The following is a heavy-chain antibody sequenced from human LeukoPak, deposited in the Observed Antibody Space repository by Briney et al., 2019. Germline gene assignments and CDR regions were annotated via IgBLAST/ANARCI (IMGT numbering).Heavy chain of an antibody. V-gene: IGHV1-69*13. CDR1: GGTLSSYA. D-gene: IGHD2-2*01. Sequence: ASVKVSCKASGGTLSSYAISWVRQAPGQGLEWMGGIIPIFGTANYAQKFQGRVTITADESTSTAYMELSSLRSEDTAVYYCARDQYQLLTGAFDYWGQGTLVTVSS. J-gene: IGHJ4*02. CDR3: ARDQYQLLTGAFDY. CDR2: IIPIFGTA.